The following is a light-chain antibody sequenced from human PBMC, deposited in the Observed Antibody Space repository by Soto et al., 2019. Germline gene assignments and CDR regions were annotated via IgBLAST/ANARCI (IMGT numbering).Light chain of an antibody. V-gene: IGLV2-8*01. CDR1: GTDVGQYNY. J-gene: IGLJ1*01. CDR3: SSYEGRFF. CDR2: HVS. Sequence: QSALTQPPSASGSPGQSVTISCTGAGTDVGQYNYVSWYQQHPGKAPKLLIHHVSRRPSGVPARFSGSKSGNTASLTVSGLQTEDEADYYCSSYEGRFFFGTGTKVTVL.